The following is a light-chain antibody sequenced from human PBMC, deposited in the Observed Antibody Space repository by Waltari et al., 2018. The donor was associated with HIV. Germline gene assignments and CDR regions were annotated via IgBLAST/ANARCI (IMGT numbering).Light chain of an antibody. CDR2: DNN. V-gene: IGLV1-51*01. CDR1: SSRTPDIRHDF. CDR3: GSWFRSLRGGV. J-gene: IGLJ2*01. Sequence: QFVLTQSPSLSAAPGQKVTISCSTSSSRTPDIRHDFVSWYQHVPGDAPKLVIYDNNKRPSGIPDRFSGSRTATSATLAITGLQTEDEAIYYCGSWFRSLRGGVFGGGTKLTVL.